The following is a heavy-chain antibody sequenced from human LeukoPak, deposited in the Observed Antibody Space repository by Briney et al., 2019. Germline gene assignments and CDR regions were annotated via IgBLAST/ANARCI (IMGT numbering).Heavy chain of an antibody. D-gene: IGHD3-9*01. CDR3: AGRGQRYFRD. CDR2: IYKIGNT. V-gene: IGHV4-59*08. Sequence: SETLSLICSVSGDSISTAYWSWIRPTPENGLEWIGYIYKIGNTDYNPSLKSRVTISLDTSKSQLSLSLKSVTAADTAVYYCAGRGQRYFRDWGQGTLVTVSS. CDR1: GDSISTAY. J-gene: IGHJ1*01.